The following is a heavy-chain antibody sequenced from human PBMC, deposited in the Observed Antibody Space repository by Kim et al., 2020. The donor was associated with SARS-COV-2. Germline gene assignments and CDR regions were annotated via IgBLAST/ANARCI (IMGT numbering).Heavy chain of an antibody. Sequence: GRFIISRDNSKNTLYLQMNSLRVEDTAIYYCAKASYYDNSGYAYAGGLHYWGQGTLVTVSS. D-gene: IGHD3-22*01. J-gene: IGHJ4*02. V-gene: IGHV3-66*01. CDR3: AKASYYDNSGYAYAGGLHY.